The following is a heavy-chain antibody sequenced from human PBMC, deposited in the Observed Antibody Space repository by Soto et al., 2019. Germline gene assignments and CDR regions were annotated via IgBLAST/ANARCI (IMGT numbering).Heavy chain of an antibody. CDR3: ARGTLRLLECVVGGGPLSV. V-gene: IGHV1-8*01. J-gene: IGHJ6*02. CDR2: MNPNRGNT. CDR1: GYTFTSYD. D-gene: IGHD3-3*01. Sequence: QVQLVQSGAEVKKPGASVKVSCKASGYTFTSYDITWVRQATGQGLEWMGWMNPNRGNTGYAQQSQRSATIPRNTTISTASRDLNSLRAEETAVSSCARGTLRLLECVVGGGPLSVWGHGNTITVS.